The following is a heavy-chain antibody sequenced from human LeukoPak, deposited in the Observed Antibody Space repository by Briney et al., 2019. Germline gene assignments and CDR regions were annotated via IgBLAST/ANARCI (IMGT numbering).Heavy chain of an antibody. J-gene: IGHJ6*03. CDR1: GYSISTGYY. V-gene: IGHV4-38-2*02. CDR2: FYHGGST. CDR3: ASTVVRYYYYYMDV. Sequence: KASETLSLTCTVSGYSISTGYYWDWIRQPPGKGLEWIGTFYHGGSTYYNPSLKSRVTISVDTSKNQFSLKLSSVTAADTAVYYCASTVVRYYYYYMDVWGKGTTVTVSS. D-gene: IGHD3-10*01.